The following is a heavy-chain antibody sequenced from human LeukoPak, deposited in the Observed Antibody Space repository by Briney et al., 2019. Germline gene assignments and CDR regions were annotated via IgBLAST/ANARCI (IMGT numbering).Heavy chain of an antibody. J-gene: IGHJ3*02. CDR1: GGSFSSFV. CDR2: IIPVLGVS. Sequence: ASVKVSCKASGGSFSSFVITWVRQAPGQGLEWMGRIIPVLGVSNFAQKFQGRVSMTADTSTNTAHMELSSLGSGGTAGCCCTREAVYAAPPSSYHRDASDISGQRTPATPSS. V-gene: IGHV1-69*04. D-gene: IGHD2/OR15-2a*01. CDR3: TREAVYAAPPSSYHRDASDI.